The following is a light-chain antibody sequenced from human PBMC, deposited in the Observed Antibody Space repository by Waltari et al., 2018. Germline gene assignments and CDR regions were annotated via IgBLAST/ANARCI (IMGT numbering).Light chain of an antibody. CDR1: SSDVGGYNY. CDR3: SSYTSSSTLV. CDR2: DVS. J-gene: IGLJ2*01. V-gene: IGLV2-14*03. Sequence: GQSITISCTGTSSDVGGYNYVSWYQQHPGKAPKLMIYDVSNRPSGVSNRFSGSKSGNMASLTISGLQAEDEADYYCSSYTSSSTLVFGGGTKLTVL.